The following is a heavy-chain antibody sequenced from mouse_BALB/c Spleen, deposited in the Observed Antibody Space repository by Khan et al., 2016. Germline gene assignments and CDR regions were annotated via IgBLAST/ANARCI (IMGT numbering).Heavy chain of an antibody. D-gene: IGHD3-1*01. CDR2: ISYSGST. CDR1: GYSITSDYA. J-gene: IGHJ4*01. Sequence: EVQLQESGPGLVKPSQSLSLTCTVTGYSITSDYAWNWIRQFPGNKLEWMGYISYSGSTSYNPSLKSRISITRDTSKHQFFLQLNSVTTEDTATYYCARSGWDYAMDYWGQGTSVTVSS. CDR3: ARSGWDYAMDY. V-gene: IGHV3-2*02.